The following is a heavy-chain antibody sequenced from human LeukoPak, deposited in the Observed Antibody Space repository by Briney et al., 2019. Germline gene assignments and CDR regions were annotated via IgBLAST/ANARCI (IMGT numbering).Heavy chain of an antibody. D-gene: IGHD2-2*01. CDR2: INHSGST. CDR1: GGSFGGYY. CDR3: ARGRGVVDLDY. Sequence: RASETLSLTCAVYGGSFGGYYWSWIRQPPGKGLEWIGEINHSGSTNYNPSLKSRVTISVDTSKNQFSLKLSSVTAADTAVYYCARGRGVVDLDYWGQGTLVTVSS. J-gene: IGHJ4*02. V-gene: IGHV4-34*01.